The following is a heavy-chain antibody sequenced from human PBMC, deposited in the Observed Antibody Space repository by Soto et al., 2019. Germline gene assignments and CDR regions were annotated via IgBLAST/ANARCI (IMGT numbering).Heavy chain of an antibody. D-gene: IGHD6-19*01. Sequence: WETLSLTCTVSGGSINGYFWTWIRQPPGKGLEWIGYIFYSGSTNYNPSLKSRVSISLHTSKNQFSLKLNSVTAADTAVYYCARGVDRQWADYWGQGTLVTVSS. CDR2: IFYSGST. J-gene: IGHJ4*02. CDR3: ARGVDRQWADY. CDR1: GGSINGYF. V-gene: IGHV4-59*01.